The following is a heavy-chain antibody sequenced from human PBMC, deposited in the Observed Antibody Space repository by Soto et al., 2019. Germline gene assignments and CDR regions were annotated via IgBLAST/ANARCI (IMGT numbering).Heavy chain of an antibody. J-gene: IGHJ5*02. Sequence: VQLVQSGAEVKKPGASVKVSCKASGYSFPGYTIHWVRQAPGQGLEWMGSIDPHTGGTKYVQKFQGRVTRTSDSSIDTVYMVLSSLRSDDTAVYYWARDQLVVVEPPLQWFDPWGPGPLVTVSS. CDR3: ARDQLVVVEPPLQWFDP. D-gene: IGHD2-15*01. CDR1: GYSFPGYT. V-gene: IGHV1-2*02. CDR2: IDPHTGGT.